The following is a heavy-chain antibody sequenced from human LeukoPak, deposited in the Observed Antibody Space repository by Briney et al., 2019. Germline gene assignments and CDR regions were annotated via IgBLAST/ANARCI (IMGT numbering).Heavy chain of an antibody. D-gene: IGHD1-26*01. J-gene: IGHJ6*03. V-gene: IGHV5-51*01. CDR1: GYSFTSYW. Sequence: GESLKISCKGSGYSFTSYWIGWVRQMPGKGLEWMGIIYPGDSDTRYSPSFRGQVTISADKSISTAYLQWSSLKASDTAMYYCARHEGADYYYYYMDVWGKGTTVTVSS. CDR2: IYPGDSDT. CDR3: ARHEGADYYYYYMDV.